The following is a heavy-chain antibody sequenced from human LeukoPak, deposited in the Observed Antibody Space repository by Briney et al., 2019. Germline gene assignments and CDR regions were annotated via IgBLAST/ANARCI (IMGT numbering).Heavy chain of an antibody. CDR2: IQYDGSNE. J-gene: IGHJ4*02. CDR1: RFTFSSYG. Sequence: PGGFLRLSCAASRFTFSSYGMHWVRQAPGKGLEWVAYIQYDGSNEQYADSVKGRFTISRDNSKNTLYLQMNSLRAEDTAVYYCAKDLAPYVWGSYRPLYFDYWGQGTLVTVSS. V-gene: IGHV3-30*02. CDR3: AKDLAPYVWGSYRPLYFDY. D-gene: IGHD3-16*02.